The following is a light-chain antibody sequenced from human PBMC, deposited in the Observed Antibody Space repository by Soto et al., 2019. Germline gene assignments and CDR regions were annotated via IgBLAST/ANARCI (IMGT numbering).Light chain of an antibody. CDR2: EVS. J-gene: IGLJ1*01. V-gene: IGLV2-14*01. CDR1: SSDVGGYNY. CDR3: SSYTSSSTWV. Sequence: QSVLTQPASVSGSPGQSITISCAGTSSDVGGYNYVSWYQQHPGNAPKLMIYEVSNRPSGVSNRFSGSKSGNTASLTISGLQAEDEADYYCSSYTSSSTWVFGTGTKVT.